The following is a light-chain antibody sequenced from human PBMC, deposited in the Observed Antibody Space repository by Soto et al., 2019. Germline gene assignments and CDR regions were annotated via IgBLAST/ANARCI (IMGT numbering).Light chain of an antibody. CDR1: SSNIGAGYD. V-gene: IGLV1-40*01. CDR3: QSSDSGLSGSDV. CDR2: GDS. J-gene: IGLJ1*01. Sequence: QSVLTQPPSVSGAPGQRVTISCTGSSSNIGAGYDVNWYQQLPGTAPKLLIFGDSNRPSGVPDRVSGSKSGTSASLAITGLQAADEADYDCQSSDSGLSGSDVFGTGTKLTVL.